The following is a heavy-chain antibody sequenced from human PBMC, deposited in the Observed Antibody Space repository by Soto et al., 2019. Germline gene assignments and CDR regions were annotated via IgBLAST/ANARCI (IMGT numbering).Heavy chain of an antibody. J-gene: IGHJ6*02. V-gene: IGHV3-30*18. Sequence: QVQLVESGGGVVQPGRSLRLSCAASGFTFSSYGMHWVRQAPGKGLEWVAVISYDGSNKYYADSVKGRFTISRDNSKKRLNRKRNSLRVENTAVYYCAKERQRTGKALFARETKQYGRDAWAKGPRSPSP. D-gene: IGHD2-21*01. CDR2: ISYDGSNK. CDR1: GFTFSSYG. CDR3: AKERQRTGKALFARETKQYGRDA.